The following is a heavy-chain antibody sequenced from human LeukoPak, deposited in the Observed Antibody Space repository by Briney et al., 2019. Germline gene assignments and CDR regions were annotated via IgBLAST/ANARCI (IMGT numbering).Heavy chain of an antibody. Sequence: PSETLSLTCSVSDGSIRTYYWSWIRQSPGQGLEWIGNIYYRGDINYNPSLKSRVIISIDTSKNQFSLKVTSLTAADTAMYYCATNKDWAEADWGQGTLVIVSS. CDR3: ATNKDWAEAD. CDR1: DGSIRTYY. V-gene: IGHV4-59*03. D-gene: IGHD3/OR15-3a*01. J-gene: IGHJ4*02. CDR2: IYYRGDI.